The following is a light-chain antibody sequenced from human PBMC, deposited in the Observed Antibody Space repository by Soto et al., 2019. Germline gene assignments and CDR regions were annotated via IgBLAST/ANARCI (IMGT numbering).Light chain of an antibody. CDR1: SSDVGSYNR. Sequence: QSALTQPPSVSGSPGQSVAISCTGTSSDVGSYNRVAWYQQSPGTAPKLMIYEVSNRPSGVPDRLSGSKSGNTASLTISGLQAEDEADYYCSSFTSSSTYVFGTGTKLTVL. J-gene: IGLJ1*01. V-gene: IGLV2-18*02. CDR3: SSFTSSSTYV. CDR2: EVS.